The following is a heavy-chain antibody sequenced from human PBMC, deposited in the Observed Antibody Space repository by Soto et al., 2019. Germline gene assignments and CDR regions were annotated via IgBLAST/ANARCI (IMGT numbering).Heavy chain of an antibody. CDR1: GFTFSNYG. CDR3: ARDDEYSGNGMDV. J-gene: IGHJ6*02. Sequence: QVQLVESGGGVVQPGRSLRLSCAASGFTFSNYGMHWVRQAPGKGLEWVAVILNDGSNRYHADSVKDRFTISRDNSKNMLYLQRKSLRAEDTAVYYWARDDEYSGNGMDVWGQGTTVTVS. V-gene: IGHV3-33*01. D-gene: IGHD3-10*01. CDR2: ILNDGSNR.